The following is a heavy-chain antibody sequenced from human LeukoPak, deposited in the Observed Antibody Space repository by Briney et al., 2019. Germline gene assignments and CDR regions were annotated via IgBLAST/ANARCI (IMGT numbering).Heavy chain of an antibody. D-gene: IGHD4-17*01. V-gene: IGHV3-30-3*01. CDR2: ISYDGSNK. Sequence: TGGSLRLSCAASGFTFSSYAMHWVRQAPGKGLEWVAVISYDGSNKYYADSVKGRFTISRDNSKNTLYLQMNSLRAEDTAVYYCARVNYGDDAFDIWGQGTMVTVSS. CDR3: ARVNYGDDAFDI. CDR1: GFTFSSYA. J-gene: IGHJ3*02.